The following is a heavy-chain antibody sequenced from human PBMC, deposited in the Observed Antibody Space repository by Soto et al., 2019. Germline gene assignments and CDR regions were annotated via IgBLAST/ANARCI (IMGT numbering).Heavy chain of an antibody. J-gene: IGHJ4*02. CDR1: GGSFSGYY. V-gene: IGHV4-34*01. CDR2: INHSGST. CDR3: ARGGLIAARPLDY. Sequence: QVQLQQWGAGLLKPSETLSLTCAVYGGSFSGYYWSWIRQPPGKGLEWIGEINHSGSTNYNPSLKSRVTISVDTSKNQFALKLSSVTAADTAVYYCARGGLIAARPLDYWGQGTLVTVSS. D-gene: IGHD6-6*01.